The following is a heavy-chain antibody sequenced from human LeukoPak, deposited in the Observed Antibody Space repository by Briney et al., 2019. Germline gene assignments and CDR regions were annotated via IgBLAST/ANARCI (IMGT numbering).Heavy chain of an antibody. CDR3: ARNNWFGEFENWFDP. V-gene: IGHV3-21*01. D-gene: IGHD3-10*01. CDR2: ISSSSSYI. Sequence: GGSLRLSCAASGFTFSSYSMDWVRQAPGKGPEWVSSISSSSSYIYYADSMKGRFTISRDNAKNSLYLQMNSLRAEDTAVYYCARNNWFGEFENWFDPWGQGTLVTVSS. CDR1: GFTFSSYS. J-gene: IGHJ5*02.